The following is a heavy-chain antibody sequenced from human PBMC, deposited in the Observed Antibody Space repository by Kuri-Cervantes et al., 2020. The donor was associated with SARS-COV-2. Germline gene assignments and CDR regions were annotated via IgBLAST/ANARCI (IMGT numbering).Heavy chain of an antibody. CDR1: GGSISSHF. D-gene: IGHD3-3*01. CDR2: IYYSGST. J-gene: IGHJ5*02. V-gene: IGHV4-39*01. Sequence: SETLSLTCTVSGGSISSHFWTWIRQPPGKGLEWIGSIYYSGSTYYNPSLKSRVTISVDTSKNQFSLKLSSVTAADTAVYYCARQMMSSITIFGVVITRNWFDPWGQGTLVTVSS. CDR3: ARQMMSSITIFGVVITRNWFDP.